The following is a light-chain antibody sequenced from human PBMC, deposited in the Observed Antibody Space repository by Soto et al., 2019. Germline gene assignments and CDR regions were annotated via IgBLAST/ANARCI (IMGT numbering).Light chain of an antibody. CDR1: QSVNIN. V-gene: IGKV3D-15*01. CDR3: QQYKDWPPLT. J-gene: IGKJ4*01. CDR2: GAS. Sequence: EIAMTQSPVTLSASPGERVTLSCRASQSVNINLAWYQQRPGQAPRVLIYGASNRASGIPDRFSGSGSGTDFNLTIISLEPDDFALYYCQQYKDWPPLTFGGGTRVEIK.